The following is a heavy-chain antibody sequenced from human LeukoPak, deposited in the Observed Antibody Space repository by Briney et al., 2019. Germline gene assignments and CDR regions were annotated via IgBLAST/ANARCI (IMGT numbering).Heavy chain of an antibody. CDR1: GFTFTSWW. CDR3: ARRRYYYDSSGYYYQTYYFDY. D-gene: IGHD3-22*01. J-gene: IGHJ4*02. V-gene: IGHV3-7*01. Sequence: GGSLRLSCAASGFTFTSWWRRWVRQAPGMGLEWVANIKQDGREKYYVDSVKGRFTISRDNAKNSLYLQMNSLRAEDTAVYYCARRRYYYDSSGYYYQTYYFDYWGQGTLVTVSS. CDR2: IKQDGREK.